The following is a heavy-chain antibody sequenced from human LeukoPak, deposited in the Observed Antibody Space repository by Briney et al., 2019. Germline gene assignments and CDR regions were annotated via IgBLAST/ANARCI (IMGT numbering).Heavy chain of an antibody. V-gene: IGHV4-59*08. D-gene: IGHD3-10*01. Sequence: SETLSLTCTVSGASISSYYWSWIRQPPRQGLERIGYISYSGSTNYNPSLKSRVTISADTSKNQVSLTLSSVTAADTAVYYCARHPELYFFDYWGQGTLVTVSS. CDR1: GASISSYY. CDR3: ARHPELYFFDY. CDR2: ISYSGST. J-gene: IGHJ4*02.